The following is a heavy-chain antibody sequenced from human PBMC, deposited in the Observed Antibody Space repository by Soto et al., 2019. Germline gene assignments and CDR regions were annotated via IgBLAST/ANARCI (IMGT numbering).Heavy chain of an antibody. CDR1: GGSISSGGYS. D-gene: IGHD4-17*01. Sequence: PSETLSLTCAVSGGSISSGGYSWSWIRQPPGKGLEWIGYIYHSGNTYYNPSLKSRVTISVDRSKNQFSLKLGSVTAADTAVYYCARLLWADYAGIFDPLGQGTLFTVSS. J-gene: IGHJ5*02. V-gene: IGHV4-30-2*02. CDR2: IYHSGNT. CDR3: ARLLWADYAGIFDP.